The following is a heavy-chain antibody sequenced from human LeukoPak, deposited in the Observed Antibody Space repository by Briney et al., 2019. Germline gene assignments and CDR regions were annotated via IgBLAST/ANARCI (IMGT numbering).Heavy chain of an antibody. CDR2: IYYSGST. D-gene: IGHD4-17*01. CDR3: ARVPGAAVTTRWAFDI. CDR1: GGSVSSASYY. V-gene: IGHV4-61*01. J-gene: IGHJ3*02. Sequence: PSETLSLTCTVSGGSVSSASYYWSWIRQPPGKGLEWIGYIYYSGSTNYNPSLKSRVTISVDTSKNQFSLKLSSVTAADTAVYYCARVPGAAVTTRWAFDIWGQGTMVTVSS.